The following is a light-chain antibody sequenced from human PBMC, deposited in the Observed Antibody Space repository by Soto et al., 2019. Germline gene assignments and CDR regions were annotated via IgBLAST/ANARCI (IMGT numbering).Light chain of an antibody. J-gene: IGLJ2*01. CDR2: LNSDGSH. Sequence: QPVLNQAPSASASLGASVKLTCTLSSGHSSYAIAWHQQQPERGPRYLMKLNSDGSHNKGGGIPDRFSGSSSGAERYLTISSLQSEDEADYYCQTWGTGILVFGGGTKRTVL. V-gene: IGLV4-69*01. CDR1: SGHSSYA. CDR3: QTWGTGILV.